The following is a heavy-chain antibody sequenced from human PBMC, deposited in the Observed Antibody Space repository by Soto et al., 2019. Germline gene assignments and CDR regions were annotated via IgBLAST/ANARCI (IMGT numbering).Heavy chain of an antibody. CDR2: IYHSGST. J-gene: IGHJ2*01. Sequence: PPGKGLEWSGKIYHSGSTNYNTSLKSRVTISVDRSKNQFSLKLNSVAAADTAVYFFSQAEDGIRDVRSVSAFLLNRSSDL. CDR3: SQAEDGIRDVRSVSAFLLNRSSDL. V-gene: IGHV4-4*01. D-gene: IGHD3-10*02.